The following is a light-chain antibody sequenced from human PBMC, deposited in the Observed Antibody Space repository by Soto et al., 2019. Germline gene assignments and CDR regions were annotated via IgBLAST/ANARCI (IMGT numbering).Light chain of an antibody. CDR1: QSVRSN. Sequence: EIVMTQSPVTLSVSPGERATLSCRARQSVRSNLAWYQQKPGQAPSLLIYGAFTRATGIPTRFSGTGSGTEFTLTISSLQSEDFALYYCQQYNDWPLTVGQGTKVDIK. V-gene: IGKV3-15*01. CDR2: GAF. CDR3: QQYNDWPLT. J-gene: IGKJ1*01.